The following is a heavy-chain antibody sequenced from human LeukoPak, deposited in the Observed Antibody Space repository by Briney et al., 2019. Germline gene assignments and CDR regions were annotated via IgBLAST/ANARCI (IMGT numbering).Heavy chain of an antibody. J-gene: IGHJ4*02. CDR2: IYYRVST. V-gene: IGHV4-59*08. Sequence: SETLSLTCTVSGGAISSYYWSWIRQPPGKGLEWIGYIYYRVSTNYNPSLKSRVTISLDTSKNQFSLRLSSVTAADTAVYYCARGGELLNYLGQGTLVTVSS. CDR3: ARGGELLNY. D-gene: IGHD1-7*01. CDR1: GGAISSYY.